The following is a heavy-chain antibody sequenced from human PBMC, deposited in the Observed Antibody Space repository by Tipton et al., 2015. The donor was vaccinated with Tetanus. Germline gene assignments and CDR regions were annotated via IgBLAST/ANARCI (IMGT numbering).Heavy chain of an antibody. CDR2: VYHTGSA. V-gene: IGHV4-59*02. J-gene: IGHJ4*02. Sequence: SLTCTVSGDSVRNHYWSWIRQPPGKGLEWIGYVYHTGSAFYNPSLKSRVTMSVDTSKNQLSLVVTAVTAADTAVYYCARDPGGDYGYWGQGTLVTVSS. D-gene: IGHD4-17*01. CDR3: ARDPGGDYGY. CDR1: GDSVRNHY.